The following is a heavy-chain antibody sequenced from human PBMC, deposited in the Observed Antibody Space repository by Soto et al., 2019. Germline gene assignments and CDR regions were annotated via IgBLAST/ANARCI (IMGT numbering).Heavy chain of an antibody. CDR3: ARDGVYYYGMDV. J-gene: IGHJ6*02. V-gene: IGHV1-3*01. CDR2: INAGNGNT. CDR1: GYTFTSYA. Sequence: QVQLVQSGAEVKKPGASVKVSCKASGYTFTSYAMHWVRQAPGQRLEWMGWINAGNGNTKYSQKFQGRVTITRDTSASTAYMDLSSLRSEDTAVYYCARDGVYYYGMDVWGQGTTVIVSS. D-gene: IGHD3-16*01.